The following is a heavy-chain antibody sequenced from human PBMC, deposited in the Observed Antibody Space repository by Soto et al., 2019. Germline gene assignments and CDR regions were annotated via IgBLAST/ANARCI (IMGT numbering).Heavy chain of an antibody. J-gene: IGHJ6*02. CDR2: IGGSGGTT. CDR1: GFTFSSYA. CDR3: ATSAGQPISTMDV. Sequence: EVQLSESGGDLVQPGGSLRLSCAGSGFTFSSYAMNWVRQAPGKGLEWVSAIGGSGGTTYYADSVKGRFTIPRDNSKSTLFLHINSLRAEDTAFYYCATSAGQPISTMDVWGQGTTVTVSS. D-gene: IGHD3-10*01. V-gene: IGHV3-23*01.